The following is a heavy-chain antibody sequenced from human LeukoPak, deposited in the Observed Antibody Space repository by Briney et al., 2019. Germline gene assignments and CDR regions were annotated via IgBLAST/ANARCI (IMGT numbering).Heavy chain of an antibody. CDR3: ARKSYAPGSLSFSDY. CDR2: ISSSGGET. V-gene: IGHV3-23*01. J-gene: IGHJ4*02. D-gene: IGHD3-10*01. Sequence: GGSLRLSCAASGFTFSGYWMNWVSQAPGKGLEWVASISSSGGETYLADSLKGRFTVSRDNSKNTLYLQMNSLRAEDTAVYYCARKSYAPGSLSFSDYWGQGTLVTVSS. CDR1: GFTFSGYW.